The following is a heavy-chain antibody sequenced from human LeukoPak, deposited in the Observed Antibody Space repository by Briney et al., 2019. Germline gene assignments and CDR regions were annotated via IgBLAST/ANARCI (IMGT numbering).Heavy chain of an antibody. V-gene: IGHV3-21*01. CDR1: GFAFSSYS. Sequence: GGSLRLSCAASGFAFSSYSMNWVRQAPGKGLEWVSSISGSSSYIYYADSVKGRFTISRDNAKNSLYLQMNSLRAGDTALYYCARADSNIAARRIGFDYWGQGTLVTVSS. D-gene: IGHD6-6*01. CDR2: ISGSSSYI. CDR3: ARADSNIAARRIGFDY. J-gene: IGHJ4*02.